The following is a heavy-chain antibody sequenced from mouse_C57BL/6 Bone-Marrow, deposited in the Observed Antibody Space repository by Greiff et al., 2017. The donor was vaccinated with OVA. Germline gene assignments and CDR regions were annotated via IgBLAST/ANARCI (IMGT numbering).Heavy chain of an antibody. CDR3: ADYYGPFAY. V-gene: IGHV1-81*01. CDR2: IYPRSGNT. J-gene: IGHJ3*01. D-gene: IGHD1-2*01. Sequence: QVQLKQSGAELARPGASVKLSCKASGYTFTSYGISWVKQRTGQGLEWIGEIYPRSGNTYYNEKFKGKATLTADKSSSTAYMELRSLTSEDSAVYFCADYYGPFAYWGQGTLVTVSA. CDR1: GYTFTSYG.